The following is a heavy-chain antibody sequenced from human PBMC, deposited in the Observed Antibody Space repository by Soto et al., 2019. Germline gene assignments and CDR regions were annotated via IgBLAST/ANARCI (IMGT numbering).Heavy chain of an antibody. CDR1: GFTFSRYA. CDR2: ISGSGGST. CDR3: AKGDTAMVGGFDY. Sequence: EVQLLESGGGLVQPGGSLRLSCAASGFTFSRYAMSWVRQAPGKGLEWVSGISGSGGSTYYADSVKGRFTISRDNSKNTLYLQMNSLRAEDTAVYYCAKGDTAMVGGFDYWGQGTLVTVSS. D-gene: IGHD5-18*01. J-gene: IGHJ4*02. V-gene: IGHV3-23*01.